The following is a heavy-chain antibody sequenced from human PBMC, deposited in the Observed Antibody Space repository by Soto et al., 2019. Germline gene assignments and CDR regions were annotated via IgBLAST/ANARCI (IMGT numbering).Heavy chain of an antibody. D-gene: IGHD2-8*01. Sequence: PGGSLRLSCRGSGFLFSSSTMTWVRQAPGKGLEWVSSISKTSSNIYYADSVKGRFTVSRDNAERSLFLRMNSLRAEDTAVYFCARDLGEMYAIWGQGTLVTVSS. J-gene: IGHJ4*02. CDR2: ISKTSSNI. V-gene: IGHV3-21*01. CDR1: GFLFSSST. CDR3: ARDLGEMYAI.